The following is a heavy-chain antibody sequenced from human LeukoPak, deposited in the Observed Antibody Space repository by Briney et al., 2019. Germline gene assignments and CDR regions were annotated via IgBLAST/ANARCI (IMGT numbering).Heavy chain of an antibody. J-gene: IGHJ4*02. D-gene: IGHD4-23*01. CDR3: ARLGTTVVAPAYS. CDR1: GVSISSSSSY. V-gene: IGHV4-39*01. Sequence: PSETLSLTCTVSGVSISSSSSYWGWIRQPPGKGLEWIGSIYYSGGTYYNPSLKSRVTISVDTSKNQFSLKLSSVTAADTAVYYCARLGTTVVAPAYSWGQGTLVTVSS. CDR2: IYYSGGT.